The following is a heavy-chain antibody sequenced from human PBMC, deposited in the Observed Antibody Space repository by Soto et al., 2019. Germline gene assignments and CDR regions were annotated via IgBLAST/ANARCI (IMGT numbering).Heavy chain of an antibody. J-gene: IGHJ6*02. CDR1: GFTFSSYD. CDR2: IGTAGDT. Sequence: PGGSLRLSCAASGFTFSSYDMHWVRQATGKGLEWVSAIGTAGDTYYPGSVKGRFTISRENAKNSLYLQMNSLRAEDTAVYYCARAPNYDFWSGLAYGMDVWGQGTTVTVSS. D-gene: IGHD3-3*01. CDR3: ARAPNYDFWSGLAYGMDV. V-gene: IGHV3-13*01.